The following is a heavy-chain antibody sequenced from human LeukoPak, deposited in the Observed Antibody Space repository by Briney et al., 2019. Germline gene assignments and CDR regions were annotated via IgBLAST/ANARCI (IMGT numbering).Heavy chain of an antibody. Sequence: PGGSLRLSCAVSGITLSNYGMSWVRQAPGKGLEWVAGMSDSGGRTNYADSVKGRFTISRDNPKNTLYLQMNSLRAEDTAVYFWAKRGVVIRVILVGFHKEAYYFDSWGQGALVTVSS. CDR3: AKRGVVIRVILVGFHKEAYYFDS. CDR1: GITLSNYG. V-gene: IGHV3-23*01. CDR2: MSDSGGRT. J-gene: IGHJ4*02. D-gene: IGHD3-22*01.